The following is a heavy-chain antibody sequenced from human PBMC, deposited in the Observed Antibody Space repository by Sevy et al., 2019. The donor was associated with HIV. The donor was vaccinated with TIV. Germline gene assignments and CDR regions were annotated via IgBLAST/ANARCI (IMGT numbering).Heavy chain of an antibody. V-gene: IGHV3-7*01. CDR1: GFTFTNFW. Sequence: GGSLLSCAASGFTFTNFWMSWVRQAPGKGLEWVANVNNDGSGQKYADSVKGRFIISRDNAKNSLYLQMNSLRTEETAVYYCARNSGNWGQGTLVTVSS. D-gene: IGHD6-19*01. CDR2: VNNDGSGQ. J-gene: IGHJ4*02. CDR3: ARNSGN.